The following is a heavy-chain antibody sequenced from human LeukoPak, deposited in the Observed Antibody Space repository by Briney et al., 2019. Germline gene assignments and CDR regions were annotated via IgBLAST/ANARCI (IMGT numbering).Heavy chain of an antibody. D-gene: IGHD3-10*01. J-gene: IGHJ5*02. Sequence: SETLSLTCAVYGGSFSGYYWSWIRQPPGKGLEWIGEINHSGSTNYNPSLKSRVSMSVDTSKNQFSLKLSSVTAADTAVYYCARDSGTTGEVKFDPWGQGTLVTVSS. CDR1: GGSFSGYY. CDR2: INHSGST. V-gene: IGHV4-34*01. CDR3: ARDSGTTGEVKFDP.